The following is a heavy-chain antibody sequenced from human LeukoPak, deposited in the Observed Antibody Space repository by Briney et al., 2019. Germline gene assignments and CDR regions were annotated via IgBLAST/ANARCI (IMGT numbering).Heavy chain of an antibody. D-gene: IGHD4-17*01. J-gene: IGHJ4*02. CDR3: ARDQWYWGVTIHY. Sequence: PGRSLRLSCAASGFTFSVYAMHWVRQAPGKGLEWVAVISYDGSNKYYADSVKGRFTISRDSSKNTLYLQMNSLRAEDTAVYYCARDQWYWGVTIHYWGQGTLVTVFS. CDR1: GFTFSVYA. V-gene: IGHV3-30-3*01. CDR2: ISYDGSNK.